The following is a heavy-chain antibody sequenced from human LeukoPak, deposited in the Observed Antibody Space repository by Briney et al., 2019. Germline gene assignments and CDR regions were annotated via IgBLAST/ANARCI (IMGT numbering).Heavy chain of an antibody. CDR3: AREMVTAQRYFDY. D-gene: IGHD2-21*02. V-gene: IGHV3-23*01. J-gene: IGHJ4*02. Sequence: PGGSLRLSCAASGITFRTYAMSWVRQAPGKGLEWVAVVSRNGEATDYRGSVKGRLTISRDNSKNMVYLEMNSLRAEDTAIYYCAREMVTAQRYFDYWGQGTLVTVSS. CDR2: VSRNGEAT. CDR1: GITFRTYA.